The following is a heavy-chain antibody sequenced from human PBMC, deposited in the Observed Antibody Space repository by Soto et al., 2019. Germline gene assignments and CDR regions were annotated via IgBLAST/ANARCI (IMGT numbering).Heavy chain of an antibody. D-gene: IGHD4-17*01. CDR1: GVTFSSSG. CDR2: ISYDGSNK. Sequence: PGWSPRISCAASGVTFSSSGMHGVRQAPGKGLEWVAVISYDGSNKYYADSVKGRFTISRDNSKNTLYLQMNSLRAEDTAVYYCAKDHYGGNSGDFDAFDIWGQGTMVTVSS. J-gene: IGHJ3*02. V-gene: IGHV3-30*18. CDR3: AKDHYGGNSGDFDAFDI.